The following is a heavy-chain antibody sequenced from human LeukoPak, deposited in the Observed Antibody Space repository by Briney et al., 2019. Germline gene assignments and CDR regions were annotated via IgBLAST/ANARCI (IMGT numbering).Heavy chain of an antibody. J-gene: IGHJ4*02. CDR3: AKKGYAGSGTYSYYFDD. CDR1: GFTLSGYN. D-gene: IGHD3-10*01. CDR2: ISGSGRTI. V-gene: IGHV3-48*01. Sequence: HPGGSLRLSCAASGFTLSGYNMNWVRQAPGKGLEWISYISGSGRTIYYADSVKGRFSISRDNAKNSLYLQMNSLRAEDTAVYYCAKKGYAGSGTYSYYFDDWGQGTLVTVSS.